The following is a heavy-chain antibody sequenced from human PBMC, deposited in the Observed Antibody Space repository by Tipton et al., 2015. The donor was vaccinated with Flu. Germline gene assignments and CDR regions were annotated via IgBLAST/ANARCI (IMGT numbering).Heavy chain of an antibody. J-gene: IGHJ3*02. CDR1: GGSISSYY. V-gene: IGHV4-4*07. D-gene: IGHD1-14*01. Sequence: TLSLTCTVSGGSISSYYWSWLRQPAGKGLEWIGRIYTSGSTHYNPSLKSRVTMSVDTSKNQFSLKLSSVTAADTAVYYCARVDRVGAFDIWGQGTMVTVSS. CDR3: ARVDRVGAFDI. CDR2: IYTSGST.